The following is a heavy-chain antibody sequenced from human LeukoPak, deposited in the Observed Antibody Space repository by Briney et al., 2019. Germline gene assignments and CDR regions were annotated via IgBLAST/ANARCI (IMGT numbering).Heavy chain of an antibody. CDR1: GGSISSSSSY. J-gene: IGHJ4*02. CDR2: IYTRGST. D-gene: IGHD6-13*01. Sequence: SQTLSLTCTVSGGSISSSSSYWSWIRQPAGKGLEWIGRIYTRGSTNYNPSLKSRVTISVDTSKNQFSLKLSSVTAADTAVYYCARYAAAAGFDYWGQGTLVTVSS. V-gene: IGHV4-61*02. CDR3: ARYAAAAGFDY.